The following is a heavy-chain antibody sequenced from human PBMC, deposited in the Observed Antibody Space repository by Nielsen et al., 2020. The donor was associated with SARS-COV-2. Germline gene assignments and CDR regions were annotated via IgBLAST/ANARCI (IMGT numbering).Heavy chain of an antibody. CDR3: ARESLWGSSALVRSPFDY. CDR2: INPSGGST. J-gene: IGHJ4*02. Sequence: ASVKVSCKASGYTFTSYYMHWVRQAPGQGLEWMGIINPSGGSTSYAQKFQGRVTMTEDTSTDTAYMELSSLRSDDTAVYYCARESLWGSSALVRSPFDYWGQGTLVTVSS. CDR1: GYTFTSYY. V-gene: IGHV1-46*01. D-gene: IGHD3-16*01.